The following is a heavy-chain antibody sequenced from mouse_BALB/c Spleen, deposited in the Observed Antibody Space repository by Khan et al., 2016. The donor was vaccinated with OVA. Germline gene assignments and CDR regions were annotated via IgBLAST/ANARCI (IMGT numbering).Heavy chain of an antibody. D-gene: IGHD1-1*02. CDR1: GFSFTNYY. Sequence: EVELVESGGGLVKPGGSLKLSCAASGFSFTNYYMYWIRQNPGKRLEWVVSISDCGGSTNYPDNVKGRFAISRDNAESNLYLQMSKLKSEDTAIYYCVRAGYGGFGYWGQGTLVTVSA. CDR3: VRAGYGGFGY. V-gene: IGHV5-4*02. J-gene: IGHJ3*01. CDR2: ISDCGGST.